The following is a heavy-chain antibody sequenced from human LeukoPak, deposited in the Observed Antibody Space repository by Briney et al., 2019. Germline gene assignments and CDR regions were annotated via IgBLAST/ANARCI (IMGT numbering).Heavy chain of an antibody. D-gene: IGHD3-22*01. J-gene: IGHJ4*02. Sequence: GGSLRLSCAASGFTFDDYGMSWVRQAPGKGLEWVSGINWNGGSTGYADSVKGRFTISRDNSKNTLYLQMNSLRAEDTAVYYCARDHHYYDSSGYFDYWGQGTLVTVSS. CDR3: ARDHHYYDSSGYFDY. CDR1: GFTFDDYG. V-gene: IGHV3-20*04. CDR2: INWNGGST.